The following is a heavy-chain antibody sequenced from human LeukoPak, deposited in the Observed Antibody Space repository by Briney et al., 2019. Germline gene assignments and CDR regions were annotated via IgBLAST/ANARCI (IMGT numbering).Heavy chain of an antibody. V-gene: IGHV4-34*01. CDR2: INHSGST. CDR1: GGSFSGDY. D-gene: IGHD3-22*01. Sequence: KPSETLSLTCAVYGGSFSGDYWSWIRQPPGKGLEWIGEINHSGSTNYNPPLKSRVTISVDTSKNQFSLKLSSVPAAETAVYYCARGIKGYDSSGYSDSYYYYYGMDVWGQGTTVTVSS. CDR3: ARGIKGYDSSGYSDSYYYYYGMDV. J-gene: IGHJ6*02.